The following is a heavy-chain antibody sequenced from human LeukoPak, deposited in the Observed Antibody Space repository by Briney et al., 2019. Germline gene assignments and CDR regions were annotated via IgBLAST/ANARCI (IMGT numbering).Heavy chain of an antibody. Sequence: GGSLRLSCEASGFIFSTSVMHWVRQAPGKGLEWLSFIRFDGSEKYYADSVKARFSISRDNSMNTLYLQMNSLRPEDTAVYYCAKQGLVPATAGDWGQGTLVTVSS. CDR3: AKQGLVPATAGD. CDR2: IRFDGSEK. CDR1: GFIFSTSV. D-gene: IGHD2-2*01. V-gene: IGHV3-30*02. J-gene: IGHJ4*02.